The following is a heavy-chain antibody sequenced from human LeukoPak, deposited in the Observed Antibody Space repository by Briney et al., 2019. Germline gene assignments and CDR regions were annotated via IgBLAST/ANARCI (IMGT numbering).Heavy chain of an antibody. J-gene: IGHJ4*02. CDR1: GGSFSGYY. Sequence: PSETLSLTCAVYGGSFSGYYWSWIRQPPGKGLEWIGEINHSGSTNYNPSLKSRVTISVDTSKNQFSLKLSSLTAADTAGYYCARDAAAAGAGRGLDYWGQGTLVPVSS. V-gene: IGHV4-34*01. CDR3: ARDAAAAGAGRGLDY. D-gene: IGHD6-13*01. CDR2: INHSGST.